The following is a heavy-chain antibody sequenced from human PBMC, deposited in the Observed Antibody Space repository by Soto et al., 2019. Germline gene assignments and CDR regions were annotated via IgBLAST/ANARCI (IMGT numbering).Heavy chain of an antibody. V-gene: IGHV3-48*02. J-gene: IGHJ6*02. CDR3: AKDEEGDGSHTPRDYYYGMDV. CDR1: GFTFSSYS. D-gene: IGHD1-26*01. CDR2: ISSSSSTI. Sequence: GGSLRLSCAASGFTFSSYSMNWVRQAPGKGLEWVSYISSSSSTIYYADFVKGRFTISRDNAKNSLYLQMNSLRDEDTAVYYCAKDEEGDGSHTPRDYYYGMDVWGQGTTVTVSS.